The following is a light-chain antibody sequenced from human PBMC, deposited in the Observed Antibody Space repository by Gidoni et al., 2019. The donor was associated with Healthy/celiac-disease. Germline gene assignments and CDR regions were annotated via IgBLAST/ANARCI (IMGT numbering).Light chain of an antibody. Sequence: EIVLTQSPATLSCSPGERATLPCRASQSVSSYLAWYQQKPGQAPRLLIYDASNRATGIPARFSGSGSGTDFTLTISSLEPEDFAVYYCQQRSNWSWTFGQGTKVEIK. J-gene: IGKJ1*01. V-gene: IGKV3-11*01. CDR1: QSVSSY. CDR2: DAS. CDR3: QQRSNWSWT.